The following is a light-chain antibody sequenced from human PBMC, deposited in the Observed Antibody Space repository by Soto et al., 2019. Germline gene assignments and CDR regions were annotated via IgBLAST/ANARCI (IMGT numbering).Light chain of an antibody. CDR2: GAS. CDR1: QSVGSN. CDR3: QQYNSWPPDRT. J-gene: IGKJ1*01. Sequence: EIVMTQSPATLSVSPGERATLSCRASQSVGSNLAWYQQKPGQAPRPLIYGASARATGIPASFSGSGSGTEFTLTISSLQSEDLAIYFCQQYNSWPPDRTFGQGTKVEIK. V-gene: IGKV3-15*01.